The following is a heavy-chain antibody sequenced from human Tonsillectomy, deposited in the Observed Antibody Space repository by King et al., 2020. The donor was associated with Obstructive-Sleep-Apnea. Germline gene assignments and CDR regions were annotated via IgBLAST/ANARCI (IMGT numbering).Heavy chain of an antibody. CDR3: ASRCSGGSCYEGGY. CDR2: ISSSGSTI. J-gene: IGHJ4*02. Sequence: QLVQSGGGLVKPGGSLRLSCAASGFTFSNYYMTWIRQAPGTGLEWVSYISSSGSTIYYADSVKGRFTISRDNAKNSLYLLMNSLRAEDTAVYYCASRCSGGSCYEGGYWGQGTLVTVSS. CDR1: GFTFSNYY. V-gene: IGHV3-11*01. D-gene: IGHD2-15*01.